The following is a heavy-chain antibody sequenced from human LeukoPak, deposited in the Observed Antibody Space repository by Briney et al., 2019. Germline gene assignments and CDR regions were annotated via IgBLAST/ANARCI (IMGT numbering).Heavy chain of an antibody. D-gene: IGHD3-22*01. V-gene: IGHV4-34*01. Sequence: SETLSLTCAVYGGSFSGYYWSWIRQPPGKGLEWIGEINHSGGTNYNPSLKSRVTISVDTSKNQFSLKLSSVTAADTAVYYCARPYYYDSTDAFDIWGQGTMVTVSS. J-gene: IGHJ3*02. CDR3: ARPYYYDSTDAFDI. CDR2: INHSGGT. CDR1: GGSFSGYY.